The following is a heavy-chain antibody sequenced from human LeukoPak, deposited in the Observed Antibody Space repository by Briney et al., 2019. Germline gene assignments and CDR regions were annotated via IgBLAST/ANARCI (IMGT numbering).Heavy chain of an antibody. D-gene: IGHD3-22*01. CDR2: INSDGSST. J-gene: IGHJ6*03. V-gene: IGHV3-74*01. Sequence: GGSLRLSCAASGFTFSSYWMHWVRQAPGKGLVWVSRINSDGSSTSYADSVKGRFTISRDNSKNTLYLQMNSLRAEDTAVYYCAKGRGYYDSSGPRVRYYYYYYMGVWGKGTTVTISS. CDR1: GFTFSSYW. CDR3: AKGRGYYDSSGPRVRYYYYYYMGV.